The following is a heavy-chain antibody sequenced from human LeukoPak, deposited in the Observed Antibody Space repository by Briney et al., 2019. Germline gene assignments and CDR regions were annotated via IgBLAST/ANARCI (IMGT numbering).Heavy chain of an antibody. V-gene: IGHV4-4*07. Sequence: SETLSLTCTVSGGSIGSYDWSWIRQPAGKGLEWIGRIYTSGSTNYNPSLKSRVTMSVDTSKNLFSLKLSSVTAADTAVYYCARDPGYYGSGTRGAFDYWGQGTLVTVSS. D-gene: IGHD3-10*01. CDR1: GGSIGSYD. CDR3: ARDPGYYGSGTRGAFDY. J-gene: IGHJ4*02. CDR2: IYTSGST.